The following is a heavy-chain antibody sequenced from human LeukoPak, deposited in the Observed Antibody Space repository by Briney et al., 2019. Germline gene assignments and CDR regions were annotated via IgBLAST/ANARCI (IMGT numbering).Heavy chain of an antibody. CDR3: ARHAAVTTANDY. CDR1: GHSFTSYW. Sequence: GESLNISCKCSGHSFTSYWIGWVRPMPGEGLEWMEISYPGESDTRYSPSFQGQVTISANKSISTAYLQWCSLKASDTAMYYCARHAAVTTANDYWGQGTPVTVSS. J-gene: IGHJ4*01. V-gene: IGHV5-51*01. CDR2: SYPGESDT. D-gene: IGHD4-17*01.